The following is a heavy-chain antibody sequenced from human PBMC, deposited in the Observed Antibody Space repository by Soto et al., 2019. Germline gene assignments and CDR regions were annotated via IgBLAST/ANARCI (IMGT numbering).Heavy chain of an antibody. D-gene: IGHD3-10*01. V-gene: IGHV4-30-4*01. CDR1: GDSINSGDYY. J-gene: IGHJ6*02. CDR3: ARWSGVGVAGMDV. Sequence: QVQLQESGPRLVKPLQTLSLTCTVSGDSINSGDYYWSWIRQPPGRGLEWVGYSFYSGITDYNPSLKSRMIISMDTSKNRFSLRLNSVTAADTAVYFCARWSGVGVAGMDVWGQGTTVSVSS. CDR2: SFYSGIT.